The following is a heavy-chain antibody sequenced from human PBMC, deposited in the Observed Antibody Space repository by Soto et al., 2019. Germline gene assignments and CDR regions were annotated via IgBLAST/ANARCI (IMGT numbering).Heavy chain of an antibody. CDR3: ATLATYGSGSYYVI. D-gene: IGHD3-10*01. J-gene: IGHJ4*02. Sequence: EVQLVESGGGLAKPGGSLRLSCAVSGFNLNDAWMNWVRQAPGKGLEWVGLLKSKSDGGTTDYAAPVKGRFTFSRDDSKNTLYLQMSSLRIEDTAVYYCATLATYGSGSYYVIWGQGTLVTVSS. V-gene: IGHV3-15*07. CDR1: GFNLNDAW. CDR2: LKSKSDGGTT.